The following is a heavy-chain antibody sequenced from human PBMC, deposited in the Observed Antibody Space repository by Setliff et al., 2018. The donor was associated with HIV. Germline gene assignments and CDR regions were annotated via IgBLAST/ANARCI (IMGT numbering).Heavy chain of an antibody. CDR3: ARDAPGNTESAPGY. CDR2: ISAYNGNT. V-gene: IGHV1-18*01. J-gene: IGHJ4*02. D-gene: IGHD1-7*01. Sequence: ASVKVSCKASGYTFTSYGISWVRQAPGQGLEWMGWISAYNGNTNYAQKLQGRVTMTTDTSPSTAYMELRSLRSDDTAVYYCARDAPGNTESAPGYWGQGTLVTVSS. CDR1: GYTFTSYG.